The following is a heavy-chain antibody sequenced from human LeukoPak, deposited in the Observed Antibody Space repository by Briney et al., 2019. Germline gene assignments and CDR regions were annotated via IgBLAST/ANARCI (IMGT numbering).Heavy chain of an antibody. CDR2: IIPIFGTA. J-gene: IGHJ5*02. Sequence: ASVKVSCKASGGTFNTYAFNWVRQAPGQGLEWMGGIIPIFGTANYAQKFQGRVTITADESTSTAYMELSSLRSEDTAVYYCARADIVVVPAAIGDNWFDPWGQGTLVTVSS. CDR3: ARADIVVVPAAIGDNWFDP. D-gene: IGHD2-2*01. CDR1: GGTFNTYA. V-gene: IGHV1-69*13.